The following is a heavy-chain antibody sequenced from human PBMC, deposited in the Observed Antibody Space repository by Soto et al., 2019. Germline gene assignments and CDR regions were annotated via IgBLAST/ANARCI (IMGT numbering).Heavy chain of an antibody. CDR3: ARIIAAPVRDYYGMDV. J-gene: IGHJ6*02. CDR2: INPSGGST. D-gene: IGHD6-13*01. V-gene: IGHV1-46*01. CDR1: GYTFTSYY. Sequence: GASVKVSCKASGYTFTSYYMHWVRQAPGQGLEWMGIINPSGGSTSYAQKFQGRVTMTRDTSTSTVYMELSSLRSEDTAVYYCARIIAAPVRDYYGMDVWGQGTKVTVSS.